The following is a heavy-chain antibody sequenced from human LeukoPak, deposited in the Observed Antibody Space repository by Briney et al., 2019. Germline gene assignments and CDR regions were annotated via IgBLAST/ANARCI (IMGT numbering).Heavy chain of an antibody. CDR3: ASGYYDDPNWLDP. CDR1: GFTFSSYA. Sequence: QAGGSLRLSCAASGFTFSSYAMHWVRQAPGKGLEWVAVISYDGSNKYYADSVKGRFTISRDNSKNTLYLQMNSLRAEDTAVYYRASGYYDDPNWLDPWGQGTLVTVSS. CDR2: ISYDGSNK. V-gene: IGHV3-30-3*01. J-gene: IGHJ5*02. D-gene: IGHD3-22*01.